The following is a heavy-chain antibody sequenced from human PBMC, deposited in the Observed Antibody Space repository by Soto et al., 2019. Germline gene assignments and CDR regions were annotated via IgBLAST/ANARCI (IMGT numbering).Heavy chain of an antibody. D-gene: IGHD5-12*01. CDR2: IIPIFGTA. J-gene: IGHJ6*02. Sequence: QVQLVQSGAEVKKPGSSVKVSCKASGGTFSSYAISWVRQAPGQGLEWMGGIIPIFGTANYAQKFQGRVTITADESTSTAYMELSSLRSEDTAVYYCARDMGGYDAPYYYGMDVWSQGTTVTVSS. CDR3: ARDMGGYDAPYYYGMDV. V-gene: IGHV1-69*01. CDR1: GGTFSSYA.